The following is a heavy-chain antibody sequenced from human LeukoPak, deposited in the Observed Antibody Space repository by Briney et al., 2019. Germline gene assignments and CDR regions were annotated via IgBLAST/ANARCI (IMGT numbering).Heavy chain of an antibody. CDR2: VYFSGST. D-gene: IGHD3-22*01. CDR3: ARARYYDSSGYYSNDAFDI. V-gene: IGHV4-39*02. CDR1: GGSISTDNYY. Sequence: SETLSLTCTVSGGSISTDNYYWGWIRQPPGKGMEWFGSVYFSGSTYSNPSFKSRVTISAALSKNHFSLKLYSVTAADTAVYYCARARYYDSSGYYSNDAFDIWGQGTMVTVSS. J-gene: IGHJ3*02.